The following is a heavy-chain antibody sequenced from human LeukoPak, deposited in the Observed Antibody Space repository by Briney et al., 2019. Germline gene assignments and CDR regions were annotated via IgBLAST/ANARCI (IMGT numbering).Heavy chain of an antibody. D-gene: IGHD3-22*01. Sequence: GGSLRLSCAAFGVTVSGYWMNWVRQAPGKGLEWVSSISSSSSYIYYADSVKGRFTISRDNAKNSLYLQMNSLRAEDTAVYYCARERTYYYDSSGYYYPYYYYYGMDVWGQGTTVTVSS. CDR1: GVTVSGYW. CDR2: ISSSSSYI. J-gene: IGHJ6*02. CDR3: ARERTYYYDSSGYYYPYYYYYGMDV. V-gene: IGHV3-21*01.